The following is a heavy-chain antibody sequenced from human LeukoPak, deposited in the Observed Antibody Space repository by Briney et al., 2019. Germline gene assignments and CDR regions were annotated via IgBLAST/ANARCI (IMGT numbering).Heavy chain of an antibody. V-gene: IGHV3-21*01. CDR2: ISSSSSYI. J-gene: IGHJ3*02. CDR3: ARDLGGSGAFDI. D-gene: IGHD3-10*01. Sequence: PGGSLRLSCAASGFTFSSYSMNWVRQAPGKGLEWVSSISSSSSYIYYADSVKGRFPISRDNAKNSLYLQMKSLRAEDTAVYYCARDLGGSGAFDIWGQGTMVTVSS. CDR1: GFTFSSYS.